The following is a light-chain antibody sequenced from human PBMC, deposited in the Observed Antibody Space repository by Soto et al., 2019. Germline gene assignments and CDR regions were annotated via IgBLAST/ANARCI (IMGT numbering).Light chain of an antibody. V-gene: IGKV1-9*01. CDR2: AAS. CDR3: QQLHSYPIT. CDR1: QGISSY. J-gene: IGKJ5*01. Sequence: DIQLTQSPSFLSASVGDRVTITCRASQGISSYLAWYQQKPGKAPKLLIYAASTLQSGVPSRFSGSGSGTELTLTLSSMQPEDFATYSCQQLHSYPITFGQGTRLEIK.